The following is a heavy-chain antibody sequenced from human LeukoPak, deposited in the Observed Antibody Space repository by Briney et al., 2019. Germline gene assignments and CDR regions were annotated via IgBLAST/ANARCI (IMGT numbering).Heavy chain of an antibody. CDR1: GFTFSNDW. J-gene: IGHJ3*02. CDR2: VTSDGVT. Sequence: GGSLRLSCAASGFTFSNDWMHWVRQAPGKGLVWVSRVTSDGVTSYADSVKGRFTISRDNAKNSLYLQMNSLRAEDTAVYYCARAPGYDAFDIWGQGTMVTVSS. V-gene: IGHV3-74*01. D-gene: IGHD6-25*01. CDR3: ARAPGYDAFDI.